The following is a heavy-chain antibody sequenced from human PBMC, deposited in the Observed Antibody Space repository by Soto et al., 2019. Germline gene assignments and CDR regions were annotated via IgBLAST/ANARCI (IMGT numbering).Heavy chain of an antibody. CDR2: VYHSGSA. Sequence: SETLSLTCDVSGASISSSHWWCWLRQPPGKGLEWIGEVYHSGSANYNPSLESRVTMPVDKSKNQFSLRLSSVTAADTALYYCARNAVVSAALDPWGQGTLVTVSS. D-gene: IGHD2-2*01. CDR1: GASISSSHW. V-gene: IGHV4-4*02. J-gene: IGHJ5*02. CDR3: ARNAVVSAALDP.